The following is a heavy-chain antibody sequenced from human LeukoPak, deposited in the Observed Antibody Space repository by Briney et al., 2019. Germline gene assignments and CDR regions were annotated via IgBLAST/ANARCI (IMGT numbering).Heavy chain of an antibody. CDR3: ARDPGSYLDY. J-gene: IGHJ4*02. CDR2: IYSSGST. V-gene: IGHV4-4*07. CDR1: DGFIGGNY. Sequence: SETLSLTCVVSDGFIGGNYWSWIRQPAGKVLEWIGRIYSSGSTDYNPSLKSRLTMSLDKSKNQFSLKLNSVTAADTAVYYCARDPGSYLDYWGQGTLVTVSS. D-gene: IGHD3-10*01.